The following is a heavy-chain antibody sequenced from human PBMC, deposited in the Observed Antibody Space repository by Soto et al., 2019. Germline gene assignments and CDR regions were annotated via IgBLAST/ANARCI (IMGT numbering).Heavy chain of an antibody. CDR2: INHSGST. V-gene: IGHV4-34*01. J-gene: IGHJ5*02. CDR1: GGSFSGYY. CDR3: ARIGSGREWGWFDP. Sequence: QVQLQQWGAGLLTPSETLSLTCAVYGGSFSGYYWSWIRQPPGNGLEWIGEINHSGSTNYNPSLKSRVTISVDTSKNQFSLKLSSVTAADTAVYYCARIGSGREWGWFDPWGQGTLVTVSS. D-gene: IGHD3-10*01.